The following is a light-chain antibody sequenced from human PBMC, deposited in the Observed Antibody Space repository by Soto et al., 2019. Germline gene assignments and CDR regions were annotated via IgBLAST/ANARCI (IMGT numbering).Light chain of an antibody. CDR2: DAS. Sequence: EIVMTQSPATLSVSPGERATLSCRASQSVSSKLAWYQQKPGQAPRLLIYDASTRATGIPGRFSGSGSGTEFTLTISSLQFEDFAVYYAQQYNNWPPVYTFGQGTKLEIK. CDR1: QSVSSK. J-gene: IGKJ2*01. CDR3: QQYNNWPPVYT. V-gene: IGKV3D-15*01.